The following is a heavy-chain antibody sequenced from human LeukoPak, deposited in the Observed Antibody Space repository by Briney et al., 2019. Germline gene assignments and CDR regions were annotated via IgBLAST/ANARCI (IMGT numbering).Heavy chain of an antibody. D-gene: IGHD4-17*01. Sequence: QAGGSLRLSCAASGFTFSSYEMNWVRQAPGKGLEWVSYISSSGSTIYYADSVKGRFTISRDNAKNTLYLQMNSLRAEDTAVYYCARSRKTTVTTTSGPKSYYYGMDVWGQGTTVTVSS. V-gene: IGHV3-48*03. CDR1: GFTFSSYE. J-gene: IGHJ6*02. CDR3: ARSRKTTVTTTSGPKSYYYGMDV. CDR2: ISSSGSTI.